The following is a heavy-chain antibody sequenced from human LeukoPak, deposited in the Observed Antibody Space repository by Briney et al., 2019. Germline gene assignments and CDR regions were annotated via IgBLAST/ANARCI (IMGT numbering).Heavy chain of an antibody. D-gene: IGHD2-8*01. CDR3: ARGRYCTNGVCYWYFDY. Sequence: GGSLRLPCAASGFTFSSYAMHWVRQAPGKGLEWVAVISYDGSNKYYADSVKGRFTISRDNSKNTLYLQMNSLRAEDTAVYYCARGRYCTNGVCYWYFDYWGQGTLVTVSS. J-gene: IGHJ4*02. CDR2: ISYDGSNK. CDR1: GFTFSSYA. V-gene: IGHV3-30-3*01.